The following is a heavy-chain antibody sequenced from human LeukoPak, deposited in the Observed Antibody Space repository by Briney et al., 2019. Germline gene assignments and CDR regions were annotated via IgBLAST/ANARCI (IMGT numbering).Heavy chain of an antibody. V-gene: IGHV3-30*18. Sequence: PGGSLRLSCAASGFTFSSYGMHWDRQAPGKGLEWVAVISYDGSNKYYADSVKGRFTISRDNSKNTLYLQMNSLRAEDTAVYYCAKDFGGGFDYWGQGTLVTVSS. CDR2: ISYDGSNK. J-gene: IGHJ4*02. CDR3: AKDFGGGFDY. D-gene: IGHD3-10*01. CDR1: GFTFSSYG.